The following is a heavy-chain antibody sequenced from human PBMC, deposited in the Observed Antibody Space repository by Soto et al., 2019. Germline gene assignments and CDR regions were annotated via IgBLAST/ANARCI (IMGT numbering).Heavy chain of an antibody. V-gene: IGHV3-23*01. D-gene: IGHD2-2*01. J-gene: IGHJ6*02. Sequence: GGSLRLSCAASGFTISSYAMSWVRQAPGKGLEWVSTISGSGASTYYADSVKGRFTLSRDTSKNTLYLLMNSLRTEDTAVYYCAREGSTRRSFYYHYGMNVWGRGPTVTAS. CDR3: AREGSTRRSFYYHYGMNV. CDR2: ISGSGAST. CDR1: GFTISSYA.